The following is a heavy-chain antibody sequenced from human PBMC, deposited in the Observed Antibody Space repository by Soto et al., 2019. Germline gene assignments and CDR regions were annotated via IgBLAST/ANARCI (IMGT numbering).Heavy chain of an antibody. CDR1: GFTFSSYG. CDR2: IWYDGSNK. Sequence: GGSLRLSCAASGFTFSSYGMHWVRQAPGKGLEWVAVIWYDGSNKYYADSVKGRFTISRDNSKNTLYLQMNSLRAEDTAVYYCARDGRALGIIAARPTFDYWGQGTLVTVSS. D-gene: IGHD6-6*01. V-gene: IGHV3-33*01. CDR3: ARDGRALGIIAARPTFDY. J-gene: IGHJ4*02.